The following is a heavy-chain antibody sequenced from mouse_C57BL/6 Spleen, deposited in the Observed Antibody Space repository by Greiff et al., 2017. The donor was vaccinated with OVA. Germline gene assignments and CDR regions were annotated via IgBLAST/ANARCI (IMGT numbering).Heavy chain of an antibody. CDR2: ILPGSGST. Sequence: QVQLQQSGAELMKPGASVKLSCKATGYTFTGYWIEWVKQRPGHGLEWIGEILPGSGSTNYNEKFKGKATFTADTSSNTAYMQLSSLTTEDSALYYCASSTTVVATGYCDVWGTGTTVTVSS. D-gene: IGHD1-1*01. CDR3: ASSTTVVATGYCDV. CDR1: GYTFTGYW. J-gene: IGHJ1*03. V-gene: IGHV1-9*01.